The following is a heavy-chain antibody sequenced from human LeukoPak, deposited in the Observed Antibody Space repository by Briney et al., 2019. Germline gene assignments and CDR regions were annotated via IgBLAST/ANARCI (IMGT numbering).Heavy chain of an antibody. CDR3: ARESRIAAPGYYYYYMDV. V-gene: IGHV1-2*02. CDR1: GYTFTGYY. D-gene: IGHD6-6*01. Sequence: WASVKVSCKASGYTFTGYYMHWVRQAPGQWLEWMGWINPNSGGTNYAQKFQGRVTMTRDTSISTAYMELSRLRSDDTAVYYCARESRIAAPGYYYYYMDVWGKGTTVTVSS. J-gene: IGHJ6*03. CDR2: INPNSGGT.